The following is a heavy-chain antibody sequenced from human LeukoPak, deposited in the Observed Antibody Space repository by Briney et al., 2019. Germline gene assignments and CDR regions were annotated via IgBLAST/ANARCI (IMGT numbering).Heavy chain of an antibody. D-gene: IGHD3-22*01. V-gene: IGHV4-39*01. CDR2: IYYSGST. J-gene: IGHJ4*02. CDR1: GGSISSSTYY. CDR3: ARHRLNYYYSSGYCIDY. Sequence: PSETLSLTCTVSGGSISSSTYYWAWLRQPPGKGLEGIGSIYYSGSTYYNPSLKSRVTISVDTSKNQFSLKLSSVTAGDTAVYYCARHRLNYYYSSGYCIDYWGEGTLVTVSS.